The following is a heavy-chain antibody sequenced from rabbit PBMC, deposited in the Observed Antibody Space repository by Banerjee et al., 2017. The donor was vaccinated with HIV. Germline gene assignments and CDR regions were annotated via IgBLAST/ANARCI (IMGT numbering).Heavy chain of an antibody. D-gene: IGHD2-1*01. Sequence: QEQLEESGGDLVKPEGSLTLTCTASGFSFSNKYVMCWVRQAPGKGLELIGCIYTGDTGTTWYASWVNGRFTTSKTSSTTVTLQMTSLTAADTATYFCARDGAGDGWYLDLWGQAPSSPS. CDR3: ARDGAGDGWYLDL. CDR1: GFSFSNKYV. J-gene: IGHJ4*01. V-gene: IGHV1S45*01. CDR2: IYTGDTGTT.